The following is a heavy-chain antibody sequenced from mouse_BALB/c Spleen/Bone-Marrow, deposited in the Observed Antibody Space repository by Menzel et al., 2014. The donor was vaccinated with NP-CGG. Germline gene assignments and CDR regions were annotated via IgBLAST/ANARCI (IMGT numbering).Heavy chain of an antibody. CDR3: ARRGIYYGNYVFAY. CDR2: IYYSGST. J-gene: IGHJ3*01. Sequence: EVQLQQSGPDLVKPSQSLSLTCTVTGYSITSGYSWHWIRQFPGNKLEWVGYIYYSGSTNYNPSLKGRISITRDTSKNQFFLQLNSVTTEDTATYYCARRGIYYGNYVFAYWGQGTLVTVSA. V-gene: IGHV3-1*02. CDR1: GYSITSGYS. D-gene: IGHD2-1*01.